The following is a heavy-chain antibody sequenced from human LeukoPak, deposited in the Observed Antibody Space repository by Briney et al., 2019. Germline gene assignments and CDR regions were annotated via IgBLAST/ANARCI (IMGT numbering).Heavy chain of an antibody. CDR1: GFTFSSYS. Sequence: PGGSLRLSCAASGFTFSSYSMNWVRQAPGKGLEWVSSIDSSGAYIYYADSVKGRFTISRDNAKNSLFLQMNSLRGDDTAIYYCARHLAGDSLYRHFDYWGQGTLVTVSS. D-gene: IGHD5/OR15-5a*01. V-gene: IGHV3-21*01. CDR2: IDSSGAYI. J-gene: IGHJ4*02. CDR3: ARHLAGDSLYRHFDY.